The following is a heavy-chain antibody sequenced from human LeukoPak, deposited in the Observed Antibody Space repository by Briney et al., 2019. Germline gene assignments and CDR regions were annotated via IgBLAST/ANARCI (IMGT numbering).Heavy chain of an antibody. Sequence: PSETLSLTCAVYGGSFSGYYWSWILQPPGKGLVWIGEINHSGSTNYNPSLKSRVTISVDTSKNQFSLKLSSVTAADTAVYYCARGSSSWYSDAFDIWGQGTMVTVSS. D-gene: IGHD6-13*01. V-gene: IGHV4-34*01. CDR1: GGSFSGYY. CDR2: INHSGST. CDR3: ARGSSSWYSDAFDI. J-gene: IGHJ3*02.